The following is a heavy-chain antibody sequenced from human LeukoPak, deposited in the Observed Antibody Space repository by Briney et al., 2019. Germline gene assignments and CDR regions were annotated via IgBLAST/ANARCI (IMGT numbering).Heavy chain of an antibody. CDR1: GGTFSSYA. CDR2: IIPILGIA. CDR3: ARNWNYDSSGSGDSTDAFDI. Sequence: SVKVSCKASGGTFSSYAISWVRQAPGQGLEWMGRIIPILGIANYAQKFQGRVTITADKSTSTAYMELSSLRSEDTAVYYCARNWNYDSSGSGDSTDAFDIWGQGTMVTVSS. V-gene: IGHV1-69*04. D-gene: IGHD3-22*01. J-gene: IGHJ3*02.